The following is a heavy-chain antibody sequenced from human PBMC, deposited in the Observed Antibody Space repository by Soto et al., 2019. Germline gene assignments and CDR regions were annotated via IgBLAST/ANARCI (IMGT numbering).Heavy chain of an antibody. D-gene: IGHD3-10*01. CDR2: INAGNGNT. J-gene: IGHJ4*02. Sequence: GASVKVSCKASGYTFTSYAMHWVRQAPGQRLEWMGWINAGNGNTKYSQKFQGRVTITRDTSASTAYMELSSLRSEDTAVYYCARDISFTMVRGVSYYFDYWGQGTLVTVS. V-gene: IGHV1-3*01. CDR3: ARDISFTMVRGVSYYFDY. CDR1: GYTFTSYA.